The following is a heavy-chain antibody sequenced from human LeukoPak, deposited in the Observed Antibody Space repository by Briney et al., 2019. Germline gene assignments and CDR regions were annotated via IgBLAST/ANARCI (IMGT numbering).Heavy chain of an antibody. CDR2: INPNSGGT. CDR3: ARATSGSYQFDY. CDR1: GYTFTGYY. D-gene: IGHD1-26*01. V-gene: IGHV1-2*04. Sequence: GASVKVSCKTSGYTFTGYYMHWVRQAPGQGLEWMGRINPNSGGTNYAQKFQGWVTMTRDTSISTAYMELSRLRSDDTAVYYCARATSGSYQFDYWGQGTLVTVSS. J-gene: IGHJ4*02.